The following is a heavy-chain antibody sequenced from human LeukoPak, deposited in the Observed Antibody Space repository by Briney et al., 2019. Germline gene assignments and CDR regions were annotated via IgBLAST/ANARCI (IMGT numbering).Heavy chain of an antibody. D-gene: IGHD6-6*01. CDR2: IYYSGST. J-gene: IGHJ3*02. V-gene: IGHV4-39*07. Sequence: TETLSLTCTVSGGSISSSSYYWGWIRQPPGKGLEWIGSIYYSGSTYYNPSLKSRVTISVDTSKNQFSLKLSSVTAADTAVYYCARDYSSSLNDAFGIWGQGTMVTVSS. CDR1: GGSISSSSYY. CDR3: ARDYSSSLNDAFGI.